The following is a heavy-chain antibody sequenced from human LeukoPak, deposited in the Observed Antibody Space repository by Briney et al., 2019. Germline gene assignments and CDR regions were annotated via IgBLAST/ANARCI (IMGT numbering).Heavy chain of an antibody. J-gene: IGHJ3*01. Sequence: GGSLRLSCAASGFTFSSYNVNWVRQAPGKGLEWVSAVTGSATTTSYADSVKGRFTVSRDNSQSLLSLQMDSLGAEDTAIYYCVKHARVGTSTAFEVWGQGTLVTVSS. CDR1: GFTFSSYN. D-gene: IGHD1-26*01. CDR3: VKHARVGTSTAFEV. V-gene: IGHV3-23*01. CDR2: VTGSATTT.